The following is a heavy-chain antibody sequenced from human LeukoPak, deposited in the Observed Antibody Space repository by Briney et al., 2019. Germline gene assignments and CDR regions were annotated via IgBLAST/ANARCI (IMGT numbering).Heavy chain of an antibody. Sequence: SVKASCKASGGTFSSYAISWVRQAAGHGREWMGRIPPIFGTANYAQKFQGRVTITADESTSTAYMELSSLRSEDTAVYYCARSDIVVVPLNPYNWFDPWGQGTLVTVSS. V-gene: IGHV1-69*13. CDR2: IPPIFGTA. D-gene: IGHD2-2*01. J-gene: IGHJ5*02. CDR1: GGTFSSYA. CDR3: ARSDIVVVPLNPYNWFDP.